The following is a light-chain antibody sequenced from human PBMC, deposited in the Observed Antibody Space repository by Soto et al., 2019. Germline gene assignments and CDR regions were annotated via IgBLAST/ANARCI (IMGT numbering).Light chain of an antibody. J-gene: IGKJ1*01. Sequence: EIVLTQSPATLSLSPGERATLSCRASQSVSSSLAWYQQKPGQAPRLLIYDASNRATGIPARFSASGSGTDFTLTISSLEFEDFAVYYCQQRSDWPWTFGQGTKVDIK. V-gene: IGKV3-11*01. CDR2: DAS. CDR3: QQRSDWPWT. CDR1: QSVSSS.